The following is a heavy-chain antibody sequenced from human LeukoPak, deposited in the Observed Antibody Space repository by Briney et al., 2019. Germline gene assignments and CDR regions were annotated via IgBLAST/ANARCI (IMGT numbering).Heavy chain of an antibody. D-gene: IGHD1-7*01. CDR1: GYTFTGYY. CDR3: ATGNTAVPRD. V-gene: IGHV1-2*02. CDR2: INPNSGDT. J-gene: IGHJ4*02. Sequence: ASVKVSCKASGYTFTGYYMHWVRQAPGQGLEWMGWINPNSGDTDYEQKFQGRVTMTRETSISTAYMELSRLRSDDTAVYYCATGNTAVPRDWGQGTLVTVSS.